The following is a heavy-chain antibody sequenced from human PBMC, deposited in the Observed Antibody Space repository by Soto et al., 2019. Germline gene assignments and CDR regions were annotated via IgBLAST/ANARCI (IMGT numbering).Heavy chain of an antibody. CDR3: ARDRGGYCSGGSCSSVYYYYYMDV. CDR1: GGSISSGGYS. CDR2: IYHSGST. Sequence: PSETLSLTCAVSGGSISSGGYSWSWIRQPPGKGLEWIGYIYHSGSTYYNPSLKSRVTISVDRSKNQFSLKLSPVTAADTAVYYCARDRGGYCSGGSCSSVYYYYYMDVWGKGTTVTVSS. V-gene: IGHV4-30-2*01. J-gene: IGHJ6*03. D-gene: IGHD2-15*01.